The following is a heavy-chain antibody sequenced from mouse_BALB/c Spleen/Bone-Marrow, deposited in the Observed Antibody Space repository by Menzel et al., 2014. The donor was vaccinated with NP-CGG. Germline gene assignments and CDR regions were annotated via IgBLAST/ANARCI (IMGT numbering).Heavy chain of an antibody. J-gene: IGHJ4*01. Sequence: VQLVESGAELVKPGAPVKLSCKASGYTFXSYWMNWVKQRPGRGLEWIGRIDPSDSETHYNQKFKDKATLTVDKSSSTAYIQLSSLTSEDSAVYYCARALGDGYYYAMDYWGQGTSVTVSS. CDR1: GYTFXSYW. CDR2: IDPSDSET. CDR3: ARALGDGYYYAMDY. D-gene: IGHD2-3*01. V-gene: IGHV1-69*02.